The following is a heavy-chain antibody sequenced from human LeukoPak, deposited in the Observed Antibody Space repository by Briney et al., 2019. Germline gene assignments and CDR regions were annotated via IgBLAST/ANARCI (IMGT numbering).Heavy chain of an antibody. CDR3: ARGGYSSLSPPEY. J-gene: IGHJ4*02. D-gene: IGHD6-6*01. CDR2: IYTSGST. Sequence: SDTLSLTCTISGGSISSGSYYWSWLRQPAGKGLEWIVRIYTSGSTNYNPSLKSRVTISVDTSKNQFSLKLSSVTAADTAVYYCARGGYSSLSPPEYWGQGTLVTVSS. V-gene: IGHV4-61*02. CDR1: GGSISSGSYY.